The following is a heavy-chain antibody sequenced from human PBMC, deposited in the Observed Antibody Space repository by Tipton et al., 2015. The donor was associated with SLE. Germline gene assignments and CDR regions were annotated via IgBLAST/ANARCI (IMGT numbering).Heavy chain of an antibody. CDR3: ASPYGGDYYDSSGYHL. D-gene: IGHD3-22*01. Sequence: SLRLSCAASGFTFNSYSMHWVRQAPGKGLEWVALISFDGSNTYYADSMKGRFTISRVNSKNTLYLQMNSLRADDTAVYFCASPYGGDYYDSSGYHLWGQGTLVTVSS. J-gene: IGHJ4*02. CDR1: GFTFNSYS. CDR2: ISFDGSNT. V-gene: IGHV3-30*04.